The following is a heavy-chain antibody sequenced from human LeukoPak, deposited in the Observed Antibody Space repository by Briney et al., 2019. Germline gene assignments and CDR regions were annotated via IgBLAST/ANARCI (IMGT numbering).Heavy chain of an antibody. CDR2: MYYSGST. CDR3: AREMRSPRGGFDY. Sequence: PSETLFLTCTVSSGSISSSSYYWGWIRQPPGMGLEWIGSMYYSGSTYYNPSLKSRVTISVDTSKSQFSLKLSSVTAADTAVYYCAREMRSPRGGFDYWDQGTLVTVSS. CDR1: SGSISSSSYY. D-gene: IGHD3-10*01. V-gene: IGHV4-39*07. J-gene: IGHJ4*02.